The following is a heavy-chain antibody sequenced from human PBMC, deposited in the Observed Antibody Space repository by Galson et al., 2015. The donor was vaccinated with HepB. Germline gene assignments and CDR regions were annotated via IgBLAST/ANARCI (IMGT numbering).Heavy chain of an antibody. CDR3: AKERYDILTGYYPTLWY. D-gene: IGHD3-9*01. Sequence: SLRLSCAASGFTFSSYGMHWVRQAPGKGLEWVAVISYDGSNKYYADSVKGRFTISRDNSKNTLYLQMNSLRAEDTAVYYCAKERYDILTGYYPTLWYWGQGTLVTVSS. V-gene: IGHV3-30*18. CDR1: GFTFSSYG. CDR2: ISYDGSNK. J-gene: IGHJ4*02.